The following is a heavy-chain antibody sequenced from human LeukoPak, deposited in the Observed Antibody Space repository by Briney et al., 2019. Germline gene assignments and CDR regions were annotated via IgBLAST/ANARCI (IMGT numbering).Heavy chain of an antibody. CDR2: ISWNCGSI. V-gene: IGHV3-9*01. CDR3: AKDMGLVGANPATADGMDV. CDR1: GFTFDDYA. J-gene: IGHJ6*02. D-gene: IGHD1-26*01. Sequence: GGSLRLSCAASGFTFDDYAMHWVRQAPGKGLEWVSGISWNCGSIGYADSVKGRFTISRDNAKNSLYLQMNSLRAEDTALYYCAKDMGLVGANPATADGMDVWGQGTTVTVSS.